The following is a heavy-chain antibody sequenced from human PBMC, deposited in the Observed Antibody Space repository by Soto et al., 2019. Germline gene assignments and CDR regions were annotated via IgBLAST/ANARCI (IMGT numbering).Heavy chain of an antibody. V-gene: IGHV1-69*12. Sequence: QVQLVQSGAEVKKPGSSVKVSCKASGGTFSSYAISWVRQAPGQGLEWMGGIIPIFGTANDAQKFQGRVTITADESTGTAYMELSSLRSEETAVYYCARESRYCSGGSCYFLPGIDYWGQGTLVTVSS. CDR3: ARESRYCSGGSCYFLPGIDY. CDR2: IIPIFGTA. D-gene: IGHD2-15*01. CDR1: GGTFSSYA. J-gene: IGHJ4*02.